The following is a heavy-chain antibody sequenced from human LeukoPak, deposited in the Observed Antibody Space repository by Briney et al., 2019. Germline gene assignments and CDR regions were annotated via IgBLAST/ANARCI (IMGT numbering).Heavy chain of an antibody. J-gene: IGHJ4*02. CDR1: GGSISSGSYY. V-gene: IGHV4-61*02. CDR2: IYTSGST. CDR3: AREGYSSSSVFAY. D-gene: IGHD6-6*01. Sequence: SETLSLTCTVSGGSISSGSYYWSWIRQPAGKGLEWIGRIYTSGSTNYNPSLKSRVTMSVDTSKNQFSLKLSSVTAADTAVYYCAREGYSSSSVFAYGGKGPLVTVSS.